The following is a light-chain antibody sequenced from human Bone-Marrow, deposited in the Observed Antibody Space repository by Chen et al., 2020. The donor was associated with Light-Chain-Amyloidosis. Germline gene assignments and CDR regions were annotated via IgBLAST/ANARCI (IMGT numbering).Light chain of an antibody. CDR1: DLPTKY. Sequence: YELTQPPSVSVPPGHTARITCSGDDLPTKYAYWYQQKPGQAPVLVIHRDTERPSGISERFSGSSSGTTATLTISGVQAEDEADYHCQSADSSGTYEVIFGGGTKLTVL. CDR2: RDT. V-gene: IGLV3-25*03. J-gene: IGLJ2*01. CDR3: QSADSSGTYEVI.